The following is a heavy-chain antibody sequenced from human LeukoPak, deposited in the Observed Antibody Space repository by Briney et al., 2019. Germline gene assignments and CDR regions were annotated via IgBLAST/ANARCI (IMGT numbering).Heavy chain of an antibody. J-gene: IGHJ6*03. CDR3: ARDRYYMDV. CDR1: GGSISSYY. V-gene: IGHV4-59*01. Sequence: KPSETLSLNCTVSGGSISSYYWSWIRQPPGKGLEWIGYIYYSGSTNYNPSLKSRVTISVDTSKNQFSLKLSSVTAADTAVYYCARDRYYMDVWGKGTTVTVSS. CDR2: IYYSGST.